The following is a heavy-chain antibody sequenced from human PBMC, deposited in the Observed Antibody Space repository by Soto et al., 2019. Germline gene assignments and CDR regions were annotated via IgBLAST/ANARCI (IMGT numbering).Heavy chain of an antibody. CDR3: ARENYFDY. Sequence: PGGSLRLSCAASRFTISGHAMHWVRQAPGKGLEWLAVISYDGSDKFYGDSVKGRFTISRDNAKNSLYLEMNSLRAEDTAVYYCARENYFDYWGQGTLVTVSS. CDR1: RFTISGHA. CDR2: ISYDGSDK. J-gene: IGHJ4*02. V-gene: IGHV3-30*03.